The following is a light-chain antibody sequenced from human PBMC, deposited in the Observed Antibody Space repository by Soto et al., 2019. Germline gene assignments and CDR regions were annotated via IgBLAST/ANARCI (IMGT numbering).Light chain of an antibody. CDR2: DAS. Sequence: TVLTQSPATLSLSPWERATLSCRASQSIDIYLAWYQLRPGQAPRLLIYDASNRPPGIPARFSGSGSGTDFTLTISSLEPEDFAIYYCQQRKFWLSFGGGTKVEIK. CDR1: QSIDIY. J-gene: IGKJ4*01. V-gene: IGKV3-11*01. CDR3: QQRKFWLS.